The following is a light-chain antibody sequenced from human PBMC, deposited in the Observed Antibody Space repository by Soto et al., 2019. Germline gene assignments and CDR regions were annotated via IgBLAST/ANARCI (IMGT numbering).Light chain of an antibody. CDR1: QSFPSW. CDR2: DAS. Sequence: IRMTQSASTLSASVGYTVTLTCRASQSFPSWLAWYQQRQGKAPSVLIYDASTLQSGVPSRFSGSESGTQFNLTISILHTDDFATYDGQQYHTYPWTFGQGTKVDIK. V-gene: IGKV1-5*01. J-gene: IGKJ1*01. CDR3: QQYHTYPWT.